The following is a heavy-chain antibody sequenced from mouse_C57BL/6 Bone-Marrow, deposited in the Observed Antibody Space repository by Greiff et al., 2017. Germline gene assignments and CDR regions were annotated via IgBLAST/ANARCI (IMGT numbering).Heavy chain of an antibody. V-gene: IGHV1-54*01. CDR1: GYAFTNYL. J-gene: IGHJ1*03. D-gene: IGHD1-1*01. Sequence: VQLQQSGAELVRPGTSVKVSCKASGYAFTNYLIEWVKQRPGQGLEWIGVINPGSGGTNYNEKFKGKATLTADKSSSTAYMQLSSLTSEDSAVYFCARRVDYYGSSSSWYFDVWGTGATVTVSS. CDR3: ARRVDYYGSSSSWYFDV. CDR2: INPGSGGT.